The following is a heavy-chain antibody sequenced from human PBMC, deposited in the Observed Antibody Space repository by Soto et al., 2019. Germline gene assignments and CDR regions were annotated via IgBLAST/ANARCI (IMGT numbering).Heavy chain of an antibody. CDR3: ARAIGPTLFDY. D-gene: IGHD3-22*01. Sequence: GSLGLSCAASGFTFSSYDMHWVRQGPGKGLEWVSAIGTAGDTNYAGSVKGRFTISRENAKNSLYLQMNSLRAGDTAIYFCARAIGPTLFDYWGQGTLVTVYS. CDR2: IGTAGDT. V-gene: IGHV3-13*04. CDR1: GFTFSSYD. J-gene: IGHJ4*02.